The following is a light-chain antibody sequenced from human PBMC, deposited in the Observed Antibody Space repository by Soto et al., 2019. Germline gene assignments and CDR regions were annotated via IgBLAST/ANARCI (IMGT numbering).Light chain of an antibody. CDR3: AAWDDSLNGWV. CDR1: TSNIGSNS. V-gene: IGLV1-44*01. Sequence: QSVLTQPPSASGTPGQRVTISCSGSTSNIGSNSVNWYQQLPGTAPKLLRYSNDRRPSGVPDRFSGSKSGTSASLAINGLQPEDEADYYCAAWDDSLNGWVFGGGTKLTVL. J-gene: IGLJ3*02. CDR2: SND.